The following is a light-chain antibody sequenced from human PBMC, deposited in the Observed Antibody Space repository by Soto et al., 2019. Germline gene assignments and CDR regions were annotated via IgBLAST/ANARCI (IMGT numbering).Light chain of an antibody. CDR1: SSDVGGYNY. J-gene: IGLJ2*01. CDR3: SSFTSSNTVL. CDR2: NVS. V-gene: IGLV2-14*01. Sequence: QSALTQPASVSGSPGQSITISGTGTSSDVGGYNYVSWYQQHPGKAPKLIIYNVSNRPSGVSNRFSGSKSGNTASLTISGLQAEDEGHYYCSSFTSSNTVLFGGGTKLTVL.